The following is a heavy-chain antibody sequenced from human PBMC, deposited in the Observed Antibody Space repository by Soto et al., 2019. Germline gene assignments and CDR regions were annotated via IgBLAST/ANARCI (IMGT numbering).Heavy chain of an antibody. CDR2: ISYDGSNK. CDR3: AKVAVTYSSSSVPTYYYYMDV. CDR1: GFTFSSYG. J-gene: IGHJ6*03. D-gene: IGHD6-6*01. V-gene: IGHV3-30*18. Sequence: GGSLRLSCAASGFTFSSYGMHWVRQAPGKGLEWVAVISYDGSNKYYADSVKGRFTISRDNSKNTLYLQMNSLRAEDTAVYYCAKVAVTYSSSSVPTYYYYMDVWGKGTTVTVSS.